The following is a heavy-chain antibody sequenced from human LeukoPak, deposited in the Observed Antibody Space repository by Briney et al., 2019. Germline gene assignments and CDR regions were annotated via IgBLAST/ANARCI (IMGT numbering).Heavy chain of an antibody. Sequence: PGGSLSLSCAASGFTFSSYSMNWVRQAPGKGLEWVSSISSSSSYIYYADSVKGRFTISRDYAKNSLYLQKNSLRAEDTAVYCGAIALTKTFDDWGQGTLVTVSS. D-gene: IGHD2-2*01. V-gene: IGHV3-21*01. CDR3: AIALTKTFDD. CDR2: ISSSSSYI. J-gene: IGHJ4*01. CDR1: GFTFSSYS.